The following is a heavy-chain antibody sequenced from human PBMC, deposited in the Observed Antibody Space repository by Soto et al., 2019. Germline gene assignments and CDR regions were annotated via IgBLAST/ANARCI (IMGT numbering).Heavy chain of an antibody. Sequence: TSETLSLTCTVSGVSIHNSHSFWAWIRQPPGKGLQFIASVYHNGGAHYNSSLKSRVTISVDTANNQVPLRMRSLTAADTAFYYCGRVVEGATRHTDPDSWGQGILVTVYS. J-gene: IGHJ5*01. V-gene: IGHV4-39*01. CDR1: GVSIHNSHSF. D-gene: IGHD2-21*01. CDR3: GRVVEGATRHTDPDS. CDR2: VYHNGGA.